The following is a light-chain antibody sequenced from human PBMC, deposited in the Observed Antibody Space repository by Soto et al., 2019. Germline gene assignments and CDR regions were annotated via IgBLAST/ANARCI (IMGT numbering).Light chain of an antibody. CDR3: QQYGSSPPLS. CDR2: AAS. CDR1: QSISSY. V-gene: IGKV1-39*01. Sequence: DIQMTQSPSSLSASVGDRVTITCRASQSISSYLHWYQQKPGKAPKLLIYAASSLQSGVPSRFSGSGSGTDFTLTISRLEPEDFAVYYCQQYGSSPPLSFGGGTKVDIK. J-gene: IGKJ4*01.